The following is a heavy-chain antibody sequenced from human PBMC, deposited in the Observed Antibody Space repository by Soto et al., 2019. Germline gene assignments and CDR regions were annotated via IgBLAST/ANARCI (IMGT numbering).Heavy chain of an antibody. CDR3: ARENLLEGYFDY. J-gene: IGHJ4*02. D-gene: IGHD2-21*01. Sequence: SETLSLTCTVSGGSISSYYWSWIRQPPGKGLEWIGYIYYSGSTNYNPSLRSRVTISVDTSKNQFSLKLSSVTAADTAVYYCARENLLEGYFDYWGQGTLVTVSS. V-gene: IGHV4-59*01. CDR1: GGSISSYY. CDR2: IYYSGST.